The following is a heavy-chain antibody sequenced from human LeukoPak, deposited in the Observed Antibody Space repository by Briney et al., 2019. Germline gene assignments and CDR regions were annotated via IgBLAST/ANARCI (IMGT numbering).Heavy chain of an antibody. J-gene: IGHJ6*04. CDR3: AELGITMIGGV. D-gene: IGHD3-10*02. V-gene: IGHV3-9*01. CDR1: GFTFDDYA. Sequence: PGGSLRLSCAASGFTFDDYAMHWVRQAPGKGLEWVSGISWNSGSIVYADSVKGRFTISRDNAKTSLYLQMNSLRAEDTAVYYCAELGITMIGGVWGKGTTVTISS. CDR2: ISWNSGSI.